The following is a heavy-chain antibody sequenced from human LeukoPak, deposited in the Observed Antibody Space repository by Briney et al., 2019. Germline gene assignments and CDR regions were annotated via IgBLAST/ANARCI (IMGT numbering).Heavy chain of an antibody. Sequence: SVKVSPKASLGIFGSYVVSSVGQAPGQGREGVGGFIPIFGTATYAQKFQGRVTISADKSTSTTYMELSSLRSEDTAVYYCARYYDSTIGDAFDIWGQGTMVTVSS. D-gene: IGHD3-22*01. V-gene: IGHV1-69*06. CDR3: ARYYDSTIGDAFDI. CDR2: FIPIFGTA. CDR1: LGIFGSYV. J-gene: IGHJ3*02.